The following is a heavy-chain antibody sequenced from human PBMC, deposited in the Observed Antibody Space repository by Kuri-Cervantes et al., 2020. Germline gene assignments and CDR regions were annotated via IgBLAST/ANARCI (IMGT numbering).Heavy chain of an antibody. CDR3: ARESWTIFGVVTKGYYFDY. V-gene: IGHV3-21*01. J-gene: IGHJ4*02. Sequence: GESLKISCAASGLIFGTYGMHWVRQAPGKGLEWVSSISSSSSYIYYADSVKGRFTISRDNAKNSLYLQMNSLRAEDTAVYYCARESWTIFGVVTKGYYFDYWGQGTLVTVSS. CDR1: GLIFGTYG. D-gene: IGHD3-3*01. CDR2: ISSSSSYI.